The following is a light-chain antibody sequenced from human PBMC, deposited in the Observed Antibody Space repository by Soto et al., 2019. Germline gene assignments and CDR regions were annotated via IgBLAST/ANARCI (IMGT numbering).Light chain of an antibody. J-gene: IGKJ4*01. CDR1: QSISSW. CDR2: KAS. CDR3: QQYDSYPLT. Sequence: DIQMTQSPSTLSASVGDRVTITCRASQSISSWLAWFQHKPGKAPNLLIYKASSLEIGVPSRFSGSASGTEFTLSISSLQPDDSATYYCQQYDSYPLTFGGGTKVEIK. V-gene: IGKV1-5*03.